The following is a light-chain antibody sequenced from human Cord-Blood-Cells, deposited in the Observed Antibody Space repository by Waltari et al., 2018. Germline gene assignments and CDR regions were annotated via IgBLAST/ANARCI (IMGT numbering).Light chain of an antibody. J-gene: IGKJ1*01. Sequence: EIVLTQSPGTLSLSPGERATLSCRASQSVSSSYLAWYQQQPGQAPRLLIYGASSRATGIPDRFSGSGSGTDFTLTISRLEPEDFAVYYCQQDGSSLRTFGQGTKVEIK. CDR2: GAS. CDR3: QQDGSSLRT. V-gene: IGKV3-20*01. CDR1: QSVSSSY.